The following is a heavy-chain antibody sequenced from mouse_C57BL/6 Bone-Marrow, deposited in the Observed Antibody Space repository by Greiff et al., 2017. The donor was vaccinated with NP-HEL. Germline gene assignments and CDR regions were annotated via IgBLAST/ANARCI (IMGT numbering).Heavy chain of an antibody. CDR3: AIGGYDDY. D-gene: IGHD2-2*01. Sequence: VQLQQSGAELARPGASVKLSCKASGYTFTSYGISWVKQRTGQGLEWIGEIYPRRGNTYYNEKFKGKATLTADKSSSTAYMELRSLTSEDSAVYFCAIGGYDDYWGQGTTLTVSS. V-gene: IGHV1-81*01. CDR1: GYTFTSYG. J-gene: IGHJ2*01. CDR2: IYPRRGNT.